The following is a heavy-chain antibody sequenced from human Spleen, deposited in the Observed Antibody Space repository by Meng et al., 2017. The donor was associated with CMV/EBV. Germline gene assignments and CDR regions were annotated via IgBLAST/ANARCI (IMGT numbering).Heavy chain of an antibody. Sequence: GGSLRLSCVAFGVTFGDYAMNWVRQAPGKGLEWVGFIRGRAYGGTTEYAASVKGRFTISRDDSRNIAYLQMNSLKTEDTAVYFCTSPLQASGSSSDIDYWGQGTLVTVSS. CDR2: IRGRAYGGTT. V-gene: IGHV3-49*04. D-gene: IGHD6-6*01. J-gene: IGHJ4*02. CDR1: GVTFGDYA. CDR3: TSPLQASGSSSDIDY.